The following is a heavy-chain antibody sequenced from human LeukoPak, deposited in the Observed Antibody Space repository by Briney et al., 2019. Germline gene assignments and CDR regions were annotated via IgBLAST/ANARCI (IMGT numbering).Heavy chain of an antibody. Sequence: SETLSLTCTVSGGSISSSSYYWGWIRQPPGKGLEWIGSIYYSGTTYDNPSLKSRVTISVDTSKNQFSLKLSSVTAADTAVYYCARDGQGSSGWYGGVDYWGQGTLVTVSS. V-gene: IGHV4-39*07. CDR3: ARDGQGSSGWYGGVDY. J-gene: IGHJ4*02. CDR2: IYYSGTT. D-gene: IGHD6-19*01. CDR1: GGSISSSSYY.